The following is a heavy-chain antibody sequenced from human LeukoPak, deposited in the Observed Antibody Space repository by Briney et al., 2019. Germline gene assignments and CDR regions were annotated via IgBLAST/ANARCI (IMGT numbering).Heavy chain of an antibody. J-gene: IGHJ4*02. CDR1: GFTFSDYW. D-gene: IGHD3-10*01. CDR3: ARIGGSGTYRDY. CDR2: IKYHGGDE. V-gene: IGHV3-7*01. Sequence: GGSLRLSCAASGFTFSDYWMSWVRQAPGKGLEWVANIKYHGGDEHYVDSVRGRFTISRDNAKNSLFLQMNSLRAEDTAVYYCARIGGSGTYRDYWGQGTLVTVSS.